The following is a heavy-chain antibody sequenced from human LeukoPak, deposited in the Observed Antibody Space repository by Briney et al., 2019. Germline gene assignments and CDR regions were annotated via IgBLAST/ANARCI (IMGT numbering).Heavy chain of an antibody. J-gene: IGHJ6*02. CDR1: GGTFSSYA. CDR3: ARENVVVVAATDYYYYGMDV. D-gene: IGHD2-15*01. CDR2: IIPIFGTA. V-gene: IGHV1-69*13. Sequence: GASVKVSCKASGGTFSSYAISWVRQAPGQGLEWMGGIIPIFGTASYAQKFQGRVTITADESTSTAYMELSSLRSEDTAVYYCARENVVVVAATDYYYYGMDVWGQGTTVTVSS.